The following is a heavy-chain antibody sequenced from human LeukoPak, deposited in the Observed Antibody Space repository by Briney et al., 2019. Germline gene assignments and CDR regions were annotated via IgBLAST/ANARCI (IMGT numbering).Heavy chain of an antibody. CDR1: GLTFSSSW. CDR3: ARDLAYSRLDY. D-gene: IGHD5-18*01. J-gene: IGHJ4*02. Sequence: GGSLRLSCAVSGLTFSSSWMDWVRQAPGKGLEWVASINPDGNKKYSADSMKGRFTISRDNAENSLYLQMNSLRVEDTAFYYCARDLAYSRLDYWGQGMLVTVSS. V-gene: IGHV3-7*01. CDR2: INPDGNKK.